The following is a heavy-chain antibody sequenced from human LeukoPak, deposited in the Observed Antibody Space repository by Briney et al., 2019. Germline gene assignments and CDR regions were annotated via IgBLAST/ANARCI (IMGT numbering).Heavy chain of an antibody. CDR2: IIPIFGTA. D-gene: IGHD1-26*01. CDR3: AIESGSYFGLRYFDY. J-gene: IGHJ4*02. CDR1: GGTFSSYA. Sequence: SVKLSCKASGGTFSSYASSWVRQAPGQGLEWIGRIIPIFGTANYAQKVQGRVTITTDESTSTAYMELSSLRSEDTAVYYCAIESGSYFGLRYFDYWGQGTLVTVSS. V-gene: IGHV1-69*05.